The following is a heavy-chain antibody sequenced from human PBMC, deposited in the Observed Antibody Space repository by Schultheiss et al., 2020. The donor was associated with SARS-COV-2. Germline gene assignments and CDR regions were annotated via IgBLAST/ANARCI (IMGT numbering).Heavy chain of an antibody. Sequence: SETLSLTCAVYGGSFSGYYWSWIRQPPGKGLEWIGSVYYSGNTYYNPSLKSRVTISVDTSKNQFSLKLSSVTAADTAVYYCARRSRGYYDSSGYYKSWYFDLWGRGTLVTVSS. J-gene: IGHJ2*01. V-gene: IGHV4-34*01. CDR1: GGSFSGYY. D-gene: IGHD3-22*01. CDR3: ARRSRGYYDSSGYYKSWYFDL. CDR2: VYYSGNT.